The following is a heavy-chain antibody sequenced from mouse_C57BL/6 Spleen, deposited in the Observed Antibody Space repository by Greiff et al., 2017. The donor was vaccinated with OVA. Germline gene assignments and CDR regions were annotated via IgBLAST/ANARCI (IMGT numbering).Heavy chain of an antibody. V-gene: IGHV5-17*01. CDR1: GFTFSDYG. CDR3: ARAWDDAY. J-gene: IGHJ3*01. Sequence: EVNLVESGGGLVKPGGSLKLSCAASGFTFSDYGMHWVRQAPEKGLEWVAYISSGSSTIYYADTVKGRFTISRDNAKNTLFLQMTSLRSEDTAMYYCARAWDDAYWGQGTLVTVSA. CDR2: ISSGSSTI. D-gene: IGHD4-1*01.